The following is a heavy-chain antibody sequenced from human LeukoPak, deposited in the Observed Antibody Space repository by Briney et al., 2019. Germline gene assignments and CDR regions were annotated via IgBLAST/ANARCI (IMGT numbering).Heavy chain of an antibody. CDR1: GFTFSTHG. D-gene: IGHD3-3*01. CDR2: ISYDGSDK. CDR3: AKDWRMFTIFGVLDP. Sequence: GGSLRLSCAASGFTFSTHGMHWVRQAPGKGLEWVAVISYDGSDKYYADSVKGHFTISRDNSKNTLYLQMNSLRAEDTAVYYCAKDWRMFTIFGVLDPWGQGTLVTVSS. V-gene: IGHV3-30*18. J-gene: IGHJ5*02.